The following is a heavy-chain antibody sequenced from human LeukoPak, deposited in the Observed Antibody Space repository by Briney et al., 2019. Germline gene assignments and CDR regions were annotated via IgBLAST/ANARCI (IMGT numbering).Heavy chain of an antibody. CDR3: VSGSHPGYFQH. J-gene: IGHJ1*01. CDR2: INPNSGGT. CDR1: GYTFTSYD. V-gene: IGHV1-2*02. Sequence: GASVKVSCKASGYTFTSYDINWVRQATGQGLEWMGWINPNSGGTNYAQKFQGRVTMTRDTSISTAYMELSRLRSDDTAVYYCVSGSHPGYFQHWGQGTLVTVSS. D-gene: IGHD1-26*01.